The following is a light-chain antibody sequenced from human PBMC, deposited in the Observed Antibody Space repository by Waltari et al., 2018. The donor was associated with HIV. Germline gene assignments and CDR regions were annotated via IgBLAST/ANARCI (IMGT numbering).Light chain of an antibody. V-gene: IGKV3D-11*03. CDR1: QSVGNM. CDR2: DAT. J-gene: IGKJ4*01. CDR3: QQRANWLT. Sequence: IVLTQSPATLSLSPGERATLSCRASQSVGNMLGWYQQKPGQAPRLLFYDATSRATGTPARFSGSGSGTDFTLTISSLEPEDFAVYYCQQRANWLTFGGGTKVEI.